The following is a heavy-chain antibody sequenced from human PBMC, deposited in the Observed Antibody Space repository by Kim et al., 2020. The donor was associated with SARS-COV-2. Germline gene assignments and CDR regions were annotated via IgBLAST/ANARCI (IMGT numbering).Heavy chain of an antibody. V-gene: IGHV3-15*01. D-gene: IGHD3-3*01. J-gene: IGHJ4*02. CDR1: GFTFSDAW. CDR2: IKSKSDGETT. CDR3: TTEKKHYNFWSGHGTGVDY. Sequence: GGSLRLSCAASGFTFSDAWMGWVRQASGKGLEWVGHIKSKSDGETTNSPAPVKGRFAISRDDSKNMLYLQMNSLKTEDTAVYYCTTEKKHYNFWSGHGTGVDYWGRGTLVTVSS.